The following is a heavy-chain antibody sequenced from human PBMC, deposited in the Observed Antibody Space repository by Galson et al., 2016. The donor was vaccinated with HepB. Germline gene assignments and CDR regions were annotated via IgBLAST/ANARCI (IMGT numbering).Heavy chain of an antibody. D-gene: IGHD5-18*01. CDR3: ARDRGYGSDTFDF. V-gene: IGHV1-18*04. CDR2: VSTYDGDT. CDR1: GYSFSTYG. Sequence: SVKVSCKASGYSFSTYGISWVRQAPGQGLEWMGWVSTYDGDTNYAQKLRGRVTMTTDTFTNTAYMELRSLTSDDTAVYYCARDRGYGSDTFDFWGQGTVLTVSS. J-gene: IGHJ3*01.